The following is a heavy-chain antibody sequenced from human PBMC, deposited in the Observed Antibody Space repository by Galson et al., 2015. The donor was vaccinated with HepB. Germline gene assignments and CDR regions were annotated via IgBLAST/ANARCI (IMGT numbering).Heavy chain of an antibody. CDR2: IIPIFGTA. Sequence: VKVSCKASGGTFSSYAISWVRQAPGQGLEWMGGIIPIFGTANYAQKFQGRVTITADESTSTAYMELSSLRSEDTAVYYCARGRGPPYYDFWSGYDYYYYYMDVWGKGTTVTVSS. CDR1: GGTFSSYA. J-gene: IGHJ6*03. V-gene: IGHV1-69*13. CDR3: ARGRGPPYYDFWSGYDYYYYYMDV. D-gene: IGHD3-3*01.